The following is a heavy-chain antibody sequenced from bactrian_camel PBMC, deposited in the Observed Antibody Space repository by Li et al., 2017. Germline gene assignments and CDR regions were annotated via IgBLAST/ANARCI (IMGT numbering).Heavy chain of an antibody. CDR3: ATEIIYVGTWYY. CDR1: GFTFSSYY. Sequence: VQLVESGGGSVEVGGSLRLSCAASGFTFSSYYINWVRQAPGKGLEWVSRISSDGRYTYYAESVKGRFTISRDNAKNTVYLQMNSLKSEDTALYYCATEIIYVGTWYYWGQGTQVTVS. V-gene: IGHV3S6*01. CDR2: ISSDGRYT. J-gene: IGHJ4*01. D-gene: IGHD7*01.